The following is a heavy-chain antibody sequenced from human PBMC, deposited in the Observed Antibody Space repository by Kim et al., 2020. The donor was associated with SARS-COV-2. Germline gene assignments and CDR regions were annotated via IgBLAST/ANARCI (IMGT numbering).Heavy chain of an antibody. CDR2: ISYDGSNK. CDR3: AKPAIAAAGSLDY. CDR1: GFTFSSYG. Sequence: GGSLRLSCAASGFTFSSYGMHWVRQAPGKGLEWVAVISYDGSNKYYADSVKGRFTISRDNSKNTLYLQMNSLRAEDTAVYYCAKPAIAAAGSLDYWGQGTLVTVSS. J-gene: IGHJ4*02. V-gene: IGHV3-30*18. D-gene: IGHD6-13*01.